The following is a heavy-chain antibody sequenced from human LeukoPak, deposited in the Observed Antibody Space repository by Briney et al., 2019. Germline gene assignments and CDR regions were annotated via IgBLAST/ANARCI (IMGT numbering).Heavy chain of an antibody. CDR2: INPNSGGT. V-gene: IGHV1-2*06. CDR3: ARARVAARPFGMDV. CDR1: GYTFTGYY. D-gene: IGHD6-6*01. J-gene: IGHJ6*02. Sequence: ASVKVSRKASGYTFTGYYMHWVRQAPGQGLEWMGRINPNSGGTNYAQKFQGRVTMTRDTSISTAYMELSRLRSDDTAVYYCARARVAARPFGMDVWGQGTTVTVSS.